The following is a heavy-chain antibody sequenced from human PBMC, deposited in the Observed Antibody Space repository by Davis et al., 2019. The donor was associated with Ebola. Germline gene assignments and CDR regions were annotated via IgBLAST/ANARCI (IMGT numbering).Heavy chain of an antibody. V-gene: IGHV3-30*03. D-gene: IGHD6-19*01. Sequence: GGSLRLSCAASGFTFSSYGMHWVRQAPGKGLEWVAVISYDGSNKYYADSVKGRFTISRDNSKNTLYLQMNSLRAEDTAVYYCATAPEGITVTLYIYWGQGTLVTVSS. CDR3: ATAPEGITVTLYIY. CDR2: ISYDGSNK. CDR1: GFTFSSYG. J-gene: IGHJ4*02.